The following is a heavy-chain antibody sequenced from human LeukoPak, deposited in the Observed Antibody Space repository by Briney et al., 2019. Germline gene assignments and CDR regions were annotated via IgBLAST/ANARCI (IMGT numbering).Heavy chain of an antibody. CDR1: GFTFGDYV. CDR2: KAYGGTT. Sequence: PGGSLRLSCTASGFTFGDYVMSWVRQAPGKGLEWVGFKAYGGTTKNAASVKGRFTISRDDPRSIAYLQMNSLKTEDTAVYYCTRRSFDIWGQGTMVTVSS. CDR3: TRRSFDI. V-gene: IGHV3-49*04. J-gene: IGHJ3*02.